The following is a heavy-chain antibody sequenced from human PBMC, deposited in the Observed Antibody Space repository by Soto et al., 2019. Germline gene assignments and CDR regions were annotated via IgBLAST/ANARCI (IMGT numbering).Heavy chain of an antibody. V-gene: IGHV4-39*01. CDR1: GGSVRSSTYY. Sequence: QLRLQESGPGLVKSSETLSLTCTVSGGSVRSSTYYWGWIRQSPGKGLEWIGSIYYSGSTHNNPSLKRRVTMSVDTYTNQFSLKLMAVTAADTAIYYWTRHEGGAAADRPLDYWGQGTLGTVSS. CDR2: IYYSGST. D-gene: IGHD6-13*01. CDR3: TRHEGGAAADRPLDY. J-gene: IGHJ4*02.